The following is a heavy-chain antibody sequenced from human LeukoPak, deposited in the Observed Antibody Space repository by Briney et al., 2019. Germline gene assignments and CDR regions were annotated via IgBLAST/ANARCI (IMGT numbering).Heavy chain of an antibody. Sequence: PGGCLRLSCAASGFTFSSYWVGWVRRAPGKGLVWVSRIHSDDSSTSYADSVKGRFTTYRDNAKNTLYLQRKSLRAEDTAVYYCARAPHDYGFYYFDCWGQGTLVTVSS. CDR2: IHSDDSST. V-gene: IGHV3-74*01. D-gene: IGHD4-17*01. CDR1: GFTFSSYW. J-gene: IGHJ4*02. CDR3: ARAPHDYGFYYFDC.